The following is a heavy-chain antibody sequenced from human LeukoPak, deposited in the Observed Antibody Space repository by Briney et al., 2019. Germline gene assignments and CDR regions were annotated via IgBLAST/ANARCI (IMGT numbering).Heavy chain of an antibody. Sequence: GGSLRLSCATAGFSFYNAWMNWVRQAPGKGLEWVGRIRSNSDGGTIDYAAPVKGRFTLSRDDSKDTLYLQMNSLQTEDTAVYYCATDFYDSTWGQGTLVTVSS. CDR3: ATDFYDST. D-gene: IGHD3-22*01. CDR2: IRSNSDGGTI. V-gene: IGHV3-15*07. J-gene: IGHJ5*02. CDR1: GFSFYNAW.